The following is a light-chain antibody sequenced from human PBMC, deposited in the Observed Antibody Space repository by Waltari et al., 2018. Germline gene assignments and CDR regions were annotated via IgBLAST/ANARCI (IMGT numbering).Light chain of an antibody. CDR2: INRDGSH. CDR1: SGHSNYA. V-gene: IGLV4-69*01. J-gene: IGLJ2*01. Sequence: QLVLTQSPSASASLGASVKLTCTLSSGHSNYAIAWHQQQPEKGPRYLLRINRDGSHAKGDGIPDRLSGSKSGAERYLTISSLQSEEEADYYCQTWGPGIRVFGGGTHLTVL. CDR3: QTWGPGIRV.